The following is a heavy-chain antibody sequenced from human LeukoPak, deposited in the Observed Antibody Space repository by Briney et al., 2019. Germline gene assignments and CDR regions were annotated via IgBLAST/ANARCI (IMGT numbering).Heavy chain of an antibody. V-gene: IGHV1-2*04. CDR3: ARGGSLAVAPHQYYFDY. CDR1: GYTFTGYY. CDR2: INPNSGGT. J-gene: IGHJ4*02. D-gene: IGHD6-19*01. Sequence: ASVKVSCKASGYTFTGYYMHWVRQATGQGLEWMGRINPNSGGTSYAQKFQGWVTMTRDTSISTAYMELSRLRSDDTAVYYCARGGSLAVAPHQYYFDYWGQGTLVTVSS.